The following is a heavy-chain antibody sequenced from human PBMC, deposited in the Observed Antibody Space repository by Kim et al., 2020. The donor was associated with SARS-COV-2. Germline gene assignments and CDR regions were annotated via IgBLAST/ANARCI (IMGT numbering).Heavy chain of an antibody. V-gene: IGHV4-59*13. CDR3: ARGRFGYCSGGSCPYYYYGMDV. D-gene: IGHD2-15*01. Sequence: SETLSLTCTVSGGSISSYYWSWIRQPPGKGLEWIGYIYYSGSTNYNPSLKSRVTISVDTSKNQFSLKLSSVTAADTAVYYCARGRFGYCSGGSCPYYYYGMDVWGQGTTVTVSS. CDR2: IYYSGST. CDR1: GGSISSYY. J-gene: IGHJ6*02.